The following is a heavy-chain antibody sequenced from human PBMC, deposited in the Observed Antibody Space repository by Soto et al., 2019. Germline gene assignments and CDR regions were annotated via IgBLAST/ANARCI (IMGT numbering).Heavy chain of an antibody. J-gene: IGHJ6*02. CDR1: GFPFSSYA. D-gene: IGHD2-2*01. V-gene: IGHV3-64*02. CDR2: ISSNGGST. CDR3: ARDRVPAAIGHYGMDV. Sequence: GGSLRLSCAASGFPFSSYAMHLVRQSPGKGLEYVSAISSNGGSTYYADSVKGRFTISRDNSKNTLYLQMGSLRAEDMAVYYCARDRVPAAIGHYGMDVWGQGNTVTVSS.